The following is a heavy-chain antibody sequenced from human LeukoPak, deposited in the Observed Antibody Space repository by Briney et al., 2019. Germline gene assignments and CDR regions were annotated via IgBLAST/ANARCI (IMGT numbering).Heavy chain of an antibody. D-gene: IGHD3-22*01. V-gene: IGHV4-30-4*01. Sequence: SETLSLTCTVSGGSISSGDYYWSWIRQPPGKGLEWIGYIYYSGSTYYNPSLKSRVTISVDTSKNQFSLKLSSVTAADTAVYYCGCRYDSSGYYLGQVDYWGQGTLVTVSS. CDR3: GCRYDSSGYYLGQVDY. J-gene: IGHJ4*02. CDR1: GGSISSGDYY. CDR2: IYYSGST.